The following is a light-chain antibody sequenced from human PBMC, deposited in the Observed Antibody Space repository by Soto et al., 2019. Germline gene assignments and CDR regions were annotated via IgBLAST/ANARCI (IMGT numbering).Light chain of an antibody. CDR2: GAS. CDR3: QQYDSSPRA. Sequence: DILVTQSTGTLSLSPGERAALSWRASKSVSSSYLAWYQQKPGQAPRLLIYGASNRASGIPDRFSGSGSVTDFTLTISRLETEDFAVYYCQQYDSSPRAFGQGTKLEIK. J-gene: IGKJ2*01. CDR1: KSVSSSY. V-gene: IGKV3-20*01.